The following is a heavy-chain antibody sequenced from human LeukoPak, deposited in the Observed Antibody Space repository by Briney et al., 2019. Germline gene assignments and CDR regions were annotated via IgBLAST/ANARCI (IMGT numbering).Heavy chain of an antibody. CDR1: GFTFDDYA. D-gene: IGHD3-22*01. V-gene: IGHV3-43*02. CDR3: AKDFRLRITMKGAYMGV. Sequence: GGSLRLSCAASGFTFDDYAMHWVRQAPGKGLEWVSLISGDGGSTYYADSVKGRFTISRDNSKNSLYLQMNSLRTEDTALYYCAKDFRLRITMKGAYMGVWGKGTTVTVSS. CDR2: ISGDGGST. J-gene: IGHJ6*03.